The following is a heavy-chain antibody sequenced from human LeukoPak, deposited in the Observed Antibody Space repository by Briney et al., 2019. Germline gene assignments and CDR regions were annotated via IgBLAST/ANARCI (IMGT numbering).Heavy chain of an antibody. CDR3: ARLRRANIVVVPAAIGDPLTYYFDY. J-gene: IGHJ4*02. D-gene: IGHD2-2*01. CDR1: GGSISSYY. V-gene: IGHV4-59*08. CDR2: IYYSGST. Sequence: SETLSLTCTVSGGSISSYYWSWIRQPPGKGLEWIGYIYYSGSTNYNPSLKSRVTISVDTSKNQFSLKLSSVTAADTAVYYCARLRRANIVVVPAAIGDPLTYYFDYWGQGTLVTVSS.